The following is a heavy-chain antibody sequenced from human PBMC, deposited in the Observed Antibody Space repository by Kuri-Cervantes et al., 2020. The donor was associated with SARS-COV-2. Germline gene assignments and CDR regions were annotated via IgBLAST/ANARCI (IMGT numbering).Heavy chain of an antibody. CDR2: IYYSGST. Sequence: ESLKISCTVSGGSISSSSYYWGWIRQPPGKGLEWIGSIYYSGSTYYNPPLKSRVTISVDTSKNQFSLKLSSVTAADTAVYYCARGRSFVGNWGQGTLVTVSS. CDR1: GGSISSSSYY. J-gene: IGHJ4*02. V-gene: IGHV4-39*01. D-gene: IGHD3-16*01. CDR3: ARGRSFVGN.